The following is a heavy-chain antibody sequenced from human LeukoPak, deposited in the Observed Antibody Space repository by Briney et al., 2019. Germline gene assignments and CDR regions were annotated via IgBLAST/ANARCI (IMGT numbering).Heavy chain of an antibody. CDR1: GFTFSSYG. CDR3: ASYIAAAGTFAFDI. D-gene: IGHD6-13*01. CDR2: IWYDGSNK. Sequence: GGSLRPSCAASGFTFSSYGMHWVRQASGKGLEWVAVIWYDGSNKYYADSVKGRFTISRDNSKNTLYLQMNSLRAEDTAVYYCASYIAAAGTFAFDIWGQGTMVTVSS. J-gene: IGHJ3*02. V-gene: IGHV3-33*01.